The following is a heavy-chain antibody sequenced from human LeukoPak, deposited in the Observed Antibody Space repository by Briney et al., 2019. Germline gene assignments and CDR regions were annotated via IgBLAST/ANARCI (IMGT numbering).Heavy chain of an antibody. D-gene: IGHD6-13*01. CDR3: ARDYPLIAAAGPGYYYYGMDV. J-gene: IGHJ6*02. CDR1: GYTFTGYY. CDR2: INPNSGGT. Sequence: VASVKVSRKASGYTFTGYYMHWVRQAPGQGLEWMGWINPNSGGTNYAQKFQGRVTMTRDTSISTAYMEMSRLRSDDTAVYYCARDYPLIAAAGPGYYYYGMDVWGQGTTVTVSS. V-gene: IGHV1-2*02.